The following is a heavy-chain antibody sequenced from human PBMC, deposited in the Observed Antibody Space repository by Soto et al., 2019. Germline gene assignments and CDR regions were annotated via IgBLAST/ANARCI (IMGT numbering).Heavy chain of an antibody. J-gene: IGHJ5*02. CDR2: IYSSGNT. CDR1: RGTVSGYY. V-gene: IGHV4-4*07. CDR3: ARGQRFSDWFDP. D-gene: IGHD3-3*01. Sequence: SESLALGCLVSRGTVSGYYCTCIRQPAGKGLEWIGRIYSSGNTNYNPSLQSRVTMSLDTSNNQFSLRLTSVTAADTAVYYCARGQRFSDWFDPWGQGTLVTVSS.